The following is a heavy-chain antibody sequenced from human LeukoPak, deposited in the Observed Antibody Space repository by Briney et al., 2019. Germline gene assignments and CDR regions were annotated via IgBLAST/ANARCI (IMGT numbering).Heavy chain of an antibody. V-gene: IGHV3-30-3*01. CDR1: GFTFSSYA. J-gene: IGHJ4*02. CDR2: ISYDGSNK. D-gene: IGHD3-22*01. Sequence: PGRSLRLSCAASGFTFSSYAMHWVRQAPGKGLEWVAVISYDGSNKYYADSVKGRFTISRDNSKNTLYLQMNSLRAEDTAVYHCARALRITMIVVAYWGQGTLVTVSS. CDR3: ARALRITMIVVAY.